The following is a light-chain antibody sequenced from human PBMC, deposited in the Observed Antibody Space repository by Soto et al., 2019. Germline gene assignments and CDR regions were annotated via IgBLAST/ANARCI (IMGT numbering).Light chain of an antibody. CDR2: AAS. CDR1: QGISSY. CDR3: QQSFTTPPT. Sequence: IQLTQSPSSLSASVGDSVTITCRASQGISSYLAWYQQEPGKAPKLLIYAASTLQSGVPSRFSGGGSGTDFTLTISSLQPEDFASYYCQQSFTTPPTFGQGTKVDIK. V-gene: IGKV1-39*01. J-gene: IGKJ1*01.